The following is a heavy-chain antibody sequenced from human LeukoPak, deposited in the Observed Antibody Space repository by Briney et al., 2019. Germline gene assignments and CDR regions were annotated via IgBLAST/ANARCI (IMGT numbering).Heavy chain of an antibody. V-gene: IGHV3-21*01. Sequence: GGSLRLSCAASGFTFSSYSMNWVRQAPGKGLEWVSSISSSSSYIYYADSVKGRFTISRDNAKNSLYLQMNSLRAEDTAVYYCARDSLPMGSGSYYNAFDIWGQGTMVTVSS. CDR2: ISSSSSYI. CDR1: GFTFSSYS. CDR3: ARDSLPMGSGSYYNAFDI. D-gene: IGHD3-10*01. J-gene: IGHJ3*02.